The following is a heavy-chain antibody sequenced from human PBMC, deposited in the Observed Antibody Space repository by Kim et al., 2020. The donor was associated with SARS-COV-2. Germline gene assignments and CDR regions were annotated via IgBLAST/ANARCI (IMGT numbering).Heavy chain of an antibody. J-gene: IGHJ6*03. Sequence: ASVKVSCKASGYTFTSYSMNWVRQAPGQGLEWMVWINTNTGNPTYAQGFTGRFVFSLDTSVSTAYLQISSLKAEDTAVYYCAREFAFWSGYSFLGSPYYYYYMAGWGKGSTVTVS. CDR3: AREFAFWSGYSFLGSPYYYYYMAG. CDR1: GYTFTSYS. V-gene: IGHV7-4-1*02. D-gene: IGHD3-3*01. CDR2: INTNTGNP.